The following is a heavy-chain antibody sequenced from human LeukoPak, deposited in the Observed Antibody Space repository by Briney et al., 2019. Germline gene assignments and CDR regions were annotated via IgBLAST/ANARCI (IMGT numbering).Heavy chain of an antibody. J-gene: IGHJ4*02. CDR1: GFTFSSNA. Sequence: PGGYLRLSCAASGFTFSSNAMSWVRQAQGQGLEWVSAISGSGGSTYYADYVKGRFTISRDNSTNTMYLQMNSLRAEATAVDYCANLCRSGGSCYSFSVYWGQGTLVTVSS. CDR2: ISGSGGST. D-gene: IGHD2-15*01. CDR3: ANLCRSGGSCYSFSVY. V-gene: IGHV3-23*01.